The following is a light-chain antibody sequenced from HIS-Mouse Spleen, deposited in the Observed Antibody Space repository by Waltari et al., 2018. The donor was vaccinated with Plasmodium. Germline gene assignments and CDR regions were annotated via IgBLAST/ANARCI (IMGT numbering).Light chain of an antibody. CDR3: YSTDSSGNHRV. CDR1: ALPNKY. CDR2: EER. J-gene: IGLJ3*02. Sequence: SYELTQPPSVSVSPGQTARTTSSGDALPNKYAYWYQQKSGQAPVLVIYEERKRPSGIPERVSGSSSGTMATLTISGAQVEDEADYYCYSTDSSGNHRVFGGGTKLTVL. V-gene: IGLV3-10*01.